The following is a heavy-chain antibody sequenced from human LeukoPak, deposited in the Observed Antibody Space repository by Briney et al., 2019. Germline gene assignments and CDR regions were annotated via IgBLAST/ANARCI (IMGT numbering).Heavy chain of an antibody. CDR2: IYFSGST. Sequence: SETQSLTCTVSGVSIRGSTSYWARIRQPPGKGLEWIGSIYFSGSTYYSPSLKSRVTISVDTSKNQFSLKLSFVTATDTAVYYCARRSSGPYFDYWGEGTVVTVSS. CDR1: GVSIRGSTSY. D-gene: IGHD6-19*01. V-gene: IGHV4-39*01. CDR3: ARRSSGPYFDY. J-gene: IGHJ4*02.